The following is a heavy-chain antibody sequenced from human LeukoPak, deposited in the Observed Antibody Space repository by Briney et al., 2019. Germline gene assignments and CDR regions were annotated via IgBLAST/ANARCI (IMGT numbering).Heavy chain of an antibody. CDR2: ITWNSAIV. J-gene: IGHJ1*01. Sequence: PGGSLRLSCVASGFIFYDYVMYWVRQRPGKGLEWVSAITWNSAIVAYADSVKGRFTVSRDNSKNSLYLQLDSLTVEDTAFYYCATGGAATHWGRGTLVTVSS. D-gene: IGHD2-15*01. CDR1: GFIFYDYV. V-gene: IGHV3-9*01. CDR3: ATGGAATH.